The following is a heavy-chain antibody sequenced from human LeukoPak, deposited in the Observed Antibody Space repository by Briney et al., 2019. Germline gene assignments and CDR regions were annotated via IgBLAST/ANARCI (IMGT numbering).Heavy chain of an antibody. V-gene: IGHV3-23*01. CDR1: GFTFSSYA. CDR3: AKDSLTYCSSTSCYMGGLDY. Sequence: GGSLRLSCAASGFTFSSYAMSWVRQVPGWGPDWVSAISGSGGNTFHADSVKGRFTISRDNSKNTLYLQMNSLRAEDTAVYYCAKDSLTYCSSTSCYMGGLDYWGQGTLVTVSS. J-gene: IGHJ4*02. CDR2: ISGSGGNT. D-gene: IGHD2-2*02.